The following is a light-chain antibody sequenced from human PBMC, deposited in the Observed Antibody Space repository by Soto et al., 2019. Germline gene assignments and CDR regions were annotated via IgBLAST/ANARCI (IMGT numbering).Light chain of an antibody. CDR2: EVS. CDR1: QSLLHITGETF. Sequence: DVVMTHTPLSLSVAPGQPASISCKSSQSLLHITGETFLFWYLQKPGQSPQLLIYEVSTRVSGVPDRVSGSGSGTDFTLEIRRVETDDVGIYCCMQSTQLPPTFGQGTRLAIE. V-gene: IGKV2D-29*02. J-gene: IGKJ5*01. CDR3: MQSTQLPPT.